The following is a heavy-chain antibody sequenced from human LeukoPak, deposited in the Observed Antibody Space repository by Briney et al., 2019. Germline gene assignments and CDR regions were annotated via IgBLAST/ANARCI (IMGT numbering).Heavy chain of an antibody. D-gene: IGHD7-27*01. Sequence: KSGGSLRLSCAASGFTFSSYWMSWVRQAPGKGLEWVSSISSSSSYIYYADSVRGRFTISRDNAKDSLYLQMNSLRAEDTAVYYCARDSEGLTGDPLERRANAFDLWGPGTMVAVSS. J-gene: IGHJ3*01. CDR2: ISSSSSYI. CDR3: ARDSEGLTGDPLERRANAFDL. V-gene: IGHV3-21*01. CDR1: GFTFSSYW.